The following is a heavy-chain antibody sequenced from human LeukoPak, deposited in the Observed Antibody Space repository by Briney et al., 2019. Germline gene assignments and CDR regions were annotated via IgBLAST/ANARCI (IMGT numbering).Heavy chain of an antibody. CDR1: GFTFSSYA. D-gene: IGHD3-9*01. CDR2: ISYDGSNK. CDR3: ASGANVLRYFDWLTYFDY. V-gene: IGHV3-30-3*01. Sequence: PGRSLRLSCAASGFTFSSYAMHWVRQAPGKGLEWVAVISYDGSNKYYADSVKGRFTISRDNSKNTLYLQMNSLRAEDTAVYYCASGANVLRYFDWLTYFDYWGQGTLVTVSS. J-gene: IGHJ4*02.